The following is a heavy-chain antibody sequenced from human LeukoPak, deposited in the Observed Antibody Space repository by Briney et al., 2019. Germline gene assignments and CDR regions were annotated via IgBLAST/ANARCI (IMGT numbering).Heavy chain of an antibody. CDR3: ARAKISYSSSSAVDP. J-gene: IGHJ5*02. V-gene: IGHV3-74*01. CDR1: GLTFSSYW. Sequence: GGSLRLSCAASGLTFSSYWMHWVRQAPGKGLVWVSRINSDGSSTSYADSVKGRFTISRDNAKNTLYLQMNSLRAEDTAVYYCARAKISYSSSSAVDPWGQGTLVTVSS. CDR2: INSDGSST. D-gene: IGHD6-6*01.